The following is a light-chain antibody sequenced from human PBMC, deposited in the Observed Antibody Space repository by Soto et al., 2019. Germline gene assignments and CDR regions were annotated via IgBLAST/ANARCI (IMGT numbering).Light chain of an antibody. V-gene: IGKV1-5*03. CDR2: KAS. CDR1: QSLSYW. J-gene: IGKJ2*01. CDR3: QQYDRFPYT. Sequence: DIQMTQSPSTLSASVGDTVTITCRASQSLSYWLAWYQQKPGQAPKLLIHKASTLESGVPSRFSGSGSGTEFTLTISSLQPDDFATSYCQQYDRFPYTFGQGTKLEIK.